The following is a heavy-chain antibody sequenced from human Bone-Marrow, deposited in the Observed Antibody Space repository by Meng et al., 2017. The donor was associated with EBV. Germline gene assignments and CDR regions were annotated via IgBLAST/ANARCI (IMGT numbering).Heavy chain of an antibody. Sequence: QVRVGECGGGAVQPGGSLRLSCAASGFTFSSYGMHWVRQAPGKGLEWVAVISYDGSNKYYADSVKGRFTISRDNSKNTLYLQMNSLRAEDTAVYYCAKAVEMATFFDYWGQGTLVTSPQ. CDR2: ISYDGSNK. J-gene: IGHJ4*02. D-gene: IGHD5-24*01. CDR1: GFTFSSYG. CDR3: AKAVEMATFFDY. V-gene: IGHV3-30*18.